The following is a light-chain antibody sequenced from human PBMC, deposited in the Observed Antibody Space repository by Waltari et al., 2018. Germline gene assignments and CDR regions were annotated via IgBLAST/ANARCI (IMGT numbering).Light chain of an antibody. J-gene: IGKJ2*01. CDR2: AAS. V-gene: IGKV1-9*01. Sequence: IQLTQSPSSLSASVGDRVPITCRASQGISSYLAWYQQKPGKAPKLLIYAASTLQSGVPSRFSGSGSGTDFTLTISSLQPEDFATYYCQQLNSYPLMYTFGQGTKLEIK. CDR3: QQLNSYPLMYT. CDR1: QGISSY.